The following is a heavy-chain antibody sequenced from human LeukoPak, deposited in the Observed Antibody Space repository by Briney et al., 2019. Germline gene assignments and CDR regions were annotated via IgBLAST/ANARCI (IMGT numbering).Heavy chain of an antibody. Sequence: ASVKVSCKASGYTFTSYGISWVRQAPGQGLEWMGWISAYNGNTNYAQKLQGRVTITRNTSISTAYMELSSLRSEDTAVYYCARVGLWNYYYMDVWGKGTTVTVSS. CDR1: GYTFTSYG. V-gene: IGHV1-18*01. J-gene: IGHJ6*03. CDR3: ARVGLWNYYYMDV. D-gene: IGHD3-16*01. CDR2: ISAYNGNT.